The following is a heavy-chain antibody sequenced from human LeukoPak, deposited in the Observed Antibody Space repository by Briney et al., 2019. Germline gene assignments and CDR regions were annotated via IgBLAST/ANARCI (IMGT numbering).Heavy chain of an antibody. V-gene: IGHV3-53*01. CDR1: GFTVSSNY. J-gene: IGHJ4*02. Sequence: GGSLRLSCAASGFTVSSNYMSWVRQAPGKGLEWVSVIYSGGSTYYADSVKGRFTISRDNSKNTLYLQMNSLRAEDTAVYYCARESGYSYAYAVDNWGQGTLVTVSS. CDR2: IYSGGST. CDR3: ARESGYSYAYAVDN. D-gene: IGHD5-18*01.